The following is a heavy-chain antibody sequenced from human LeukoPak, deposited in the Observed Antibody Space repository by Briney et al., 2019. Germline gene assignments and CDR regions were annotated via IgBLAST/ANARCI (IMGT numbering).Heavy chain of an antibody. D-gene: IGHD3-10*01. CDR1: GYTFTNYG. CDR3: ARDRPYYYGSGSRALDY. Sequence: ASVKVSCKASGYTFTNYGMSWVRQAPGQGLEWMGWINTNTGNPTYAQGFTGRFVFSLDTSVSTAYLQISSLKAEDTAVYYCARDRPYYYGSGSRALDYWGQGTLVTVSS. V-gene: IGHV7-4-1*02. CDR2: INTNTGNP. J-gene: IGHJ4*02.